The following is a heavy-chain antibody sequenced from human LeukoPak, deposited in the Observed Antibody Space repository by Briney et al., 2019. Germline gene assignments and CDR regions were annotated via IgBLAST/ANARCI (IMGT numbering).Heavy chain of an antibody. CDR3: ARGRITIFGVVNHFDY. CDR2: IYHSGST. D-gene: IGHD3-3*01. Sequence: SQTLSLTCAVSGGSISSGGYSWSSIRQPPGKGLEWIGYIYHSGSTYYNPSLKSRVTISVDRSKNQFSLKLSSVTAADTAVYYCARGRITIFGVVNHFDYWGQGTLVTVSS. CDR1: GGSISSGGYS. J-gene: IGHJ4*02. V-gene: IGHV4-30-2*01.